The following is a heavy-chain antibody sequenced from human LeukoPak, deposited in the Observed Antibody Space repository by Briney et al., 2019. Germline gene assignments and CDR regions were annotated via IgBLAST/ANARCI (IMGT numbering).Heavy chain of an antibody. J-gene: IGHJ3*02. CDR3: ATNRVGTYDRPFDI. V-gene: IGHV4-59*08. CDR2: IHYTGTT. CDR1: GGSINSHY. D-gene: IGHD1-26*01. Sequence: PSETLSLTCIVSGGSINSHYWSWIRQPPGKGLEWIGDIHYTGTTKYNPSVKSRVTTSIDTSKNQFFLELSSVTATDTAVYFCATNRVGTYDRPFDIWGQGTMVTVSS.